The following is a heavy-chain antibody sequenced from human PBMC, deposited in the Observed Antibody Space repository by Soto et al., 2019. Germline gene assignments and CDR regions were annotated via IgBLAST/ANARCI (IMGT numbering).Heavy chain of an antibody. CDR3: ARQYSIAAAVDY. J-gene: IGHJ4*02. Sequence: DCLKSACKGSGYIFTSYWIGWGRQMPGKGLEWMGIIYPGDSDTRYSPSFQGQVTISADKSISTAYLQWSSLKASDTAMYYCARQYSIAAAVDYWGQGTLVTVSS. CDR2: IYPGDSDT. CDR1: GYIFTSYW. D-gene: IGHD6-13*01. V-gene: IGHV5-51*01.